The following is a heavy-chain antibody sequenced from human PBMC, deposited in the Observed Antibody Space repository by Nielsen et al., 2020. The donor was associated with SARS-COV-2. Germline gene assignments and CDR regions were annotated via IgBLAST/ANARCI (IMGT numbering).Heavy chain of an antibody. CDR3: AKDRGGSGRDGMDV. D-gene: IGHD3-10*01. CDR1: GFTFDDYA. Sequence: GGSLRLSCAASGFTFDDYAMHWVRQAPGKGLEWVSGISWNSGSIGYADSVKGRFTISRDNAKNSLYLQMNSLRAEDTALYYCAKDRGGSGRDGMDVWGQGTTVTVSS. J-gene: IGHJ6*02. CDR2: ISWNSGSI. V-gene: IGHV3-9*01.